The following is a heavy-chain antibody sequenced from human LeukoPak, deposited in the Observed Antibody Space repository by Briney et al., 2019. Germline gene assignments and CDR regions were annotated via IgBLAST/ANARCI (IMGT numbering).Heavy chain of an antibody. CDR1: GGSISSYY. V-gene: IGHV4-59*01. Sequence: NASETLSLTCTVSGGSISSYYWSWIRQPPGKGLEWIGYIYYSGSTNYNPSLKSRVTISVDTSKNQFSLKLSSVTAADTAVYYCARGLYYYDSSGYGYYFDYWGQGTLVTVSS. D-gene: IGHD3-22*01. J-gene: IGHJ4*02. CDR2: IYYSGST. CDR3: ARGLYYYDSSGYGYYFDY.